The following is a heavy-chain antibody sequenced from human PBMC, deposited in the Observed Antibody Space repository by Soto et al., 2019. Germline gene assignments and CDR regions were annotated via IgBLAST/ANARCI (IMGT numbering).Heavy chain of an antibody. Sequence: WGSLRLSCTVSGFAFNNYGINWVRQAPGKGLEWVSSISKSDYTYYSDSVKGRFTISRDNAKNSVSLQMNTLRVEDTAVYYCAREDSIIIPAVSDFWGQGTLVTVSS. J-gene: IGHJ4*02. CDR2: ISKSDYT. V-gene: IGHV3-21*01. CDR1: GFAFNNYG. CDR3: AREDSIIIPAVSDF. D-gene: IGHD2-2*01.